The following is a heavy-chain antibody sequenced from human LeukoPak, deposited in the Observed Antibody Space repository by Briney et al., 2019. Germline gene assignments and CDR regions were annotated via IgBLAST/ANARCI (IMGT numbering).Heavy chain of an antibody. Sequence: KPSQTLSLTCTVSGGSISSGSYYWSWIRQPAGKGLEWIGRIYTSGSTNYNPSLKSRVTISVDTSKNQFSLKLSSVAAADTAVYYCARSDGYNFQSWGQGTQVTVSS. D-gene: IGHD5-24*01. CDR1: GGSISSGSYY. J-gene: IGHJ4*02. CDR3: ARSDGYNFQS. CDR2: IYTSGST. V-gene: IGHV4-61*02.